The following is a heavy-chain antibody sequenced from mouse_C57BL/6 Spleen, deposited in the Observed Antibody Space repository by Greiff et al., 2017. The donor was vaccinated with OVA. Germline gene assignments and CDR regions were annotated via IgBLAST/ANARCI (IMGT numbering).Heavy chain of an antibody. D-gene: IGHD2-2*01. CDR3: ARSTMVTTNAMDY. CDR2: INPSSGYT. J-gene: IGHJ4*01. V-gene: IGHV1-7*01. Sequence: VQLQQSGAELAKPGASVKLSCKASGYTFTSYWMHWVKQRPGQGLEWIGYINPSSGYTKYNQKFKDKATLTADKSSSTAYMQLSSLTYEDSAGYYCARSTMVTTNAMDYWGQGTSVTVSS. CDR1: GYTFTSYW.